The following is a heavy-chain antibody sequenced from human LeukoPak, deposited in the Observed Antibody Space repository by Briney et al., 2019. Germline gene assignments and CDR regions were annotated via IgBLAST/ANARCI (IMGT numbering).Heavy chain of an antibody. D-gene: IGHD6-19*01. J-gene: IGHJ4*02. CDR3: AREDSSGCFDY. CDR2: ISTYNGNT. CDR1: GYTFTNYG. Sequence: ASVNVSCKASGYTFTNYGISWVRQAPGQGLEWMGWISTYNGNTNSAQKLQGRVTMTTDTSASTAYMELRSLRSDDTAVYYCAREDSSGCFDYWGQGTLVTVSS. V-gene: IGHV1-18*01.